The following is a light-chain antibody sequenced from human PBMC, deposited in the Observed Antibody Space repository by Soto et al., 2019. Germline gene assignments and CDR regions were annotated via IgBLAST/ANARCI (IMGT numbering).Light chain of an antibody. J-gene: IGKJ1*01. V-gene: IGKV3-15*01. CDR3: QQYNDWWT. CDR1: QSVSSN. CDR2: GAS. Sequence: EIVMTQSPATLSVSPGEGATRTCRASQSVSSNLTWYQQKPGQAPRLLIYGASTRATGVPARFSGSGSGTEFTLTISILQSEDFAVYHCQQYNDWWTFGQGTKVEIK.